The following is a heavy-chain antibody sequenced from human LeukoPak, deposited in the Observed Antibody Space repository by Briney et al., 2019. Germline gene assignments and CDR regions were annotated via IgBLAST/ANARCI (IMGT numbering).Heavy chain of an antibody. V-gene: IGHV4-38-2*02. Sequence: SETLSLTCSVSHYSISSGYYWGWIRQPPGKGLEWIGSIYHTGTTYYNPSLKSRVTISVDKSKNQFSLKLSSVTAADTAVYYCAGVWELPPPGAFDIWGQGTMVTVSS. CDR2: IYHTGTT. J-gene: IGHJ3*02. CDR3: AGVWELPPPGAFDI. CDR1: HYSISSGYY. D-gene: IGHD1-26*01.